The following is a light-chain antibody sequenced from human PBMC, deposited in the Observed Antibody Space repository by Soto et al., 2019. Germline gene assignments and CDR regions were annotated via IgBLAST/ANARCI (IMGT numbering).Light chain of an antibody. CDR1: TGAVTSGYY. J-gene: IGLJ2*01. V-gene: IGLV7-43*01. CDR2: STN. CDR3: LLYYGGQLGV. Sequence: QAVVTQEPSLNVSPGGTATPTCAPSTGAVTSGYYPNWFQQKPGQAPRALIYSTNNKYSWTPARFSGSLLGGKAALTLSGVQPEDEADYYCLLYYGGQLGVFGGGTKLTVL.